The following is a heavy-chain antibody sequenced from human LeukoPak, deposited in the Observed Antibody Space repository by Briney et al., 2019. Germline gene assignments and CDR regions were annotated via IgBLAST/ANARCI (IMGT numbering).Heavy chain of an antibody. CDR2: IYHSGST. CDR3: ARDRQQPDAFDI. D-gene: IGHD6-13*01. CDR1: GGSISSGGYY. J-gene: IGHJ3*02. V-gene: IGHV4-30-2*01. Sequence: SQTLSLTCTVSGGSISSGGYYWSWLRQPPGKGLEWIGYIYHSGSTYYNPSLKSRVTISVDRSKNQFSLKLSSVTAADTAVYYCARDRQQPDAFDIWGQGTMVTVSS.